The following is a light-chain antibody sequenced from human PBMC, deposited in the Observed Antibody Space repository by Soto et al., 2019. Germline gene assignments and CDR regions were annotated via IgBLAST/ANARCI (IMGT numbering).Light chain of an antibody. CDR3: QQYNNWPPT. V-gene: IGKV3-15*01. J-gene: IGKJ1*01. Sequence: EMVLTQSPATLSVSPGERATLSCRASQSFSSNLAWYQQKPGQAPRLLIYGASTRANGIPARFSGSGSGTEFTLTISSLQSEDFAVYYCQQYNNWPPTFGQGTKVEIK. CDR2: GAS. CDR1: QSFSSN.